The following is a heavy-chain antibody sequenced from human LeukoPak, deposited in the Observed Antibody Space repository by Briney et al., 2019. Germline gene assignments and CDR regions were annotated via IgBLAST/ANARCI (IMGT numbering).Heavy chain of an antibody. J-gene: IGHJ6*02. D-gene: IGHD2-15*01. CDR3: ARVDSFCSGGGCYYYYGMDV. CDR2: ISSSGSAI. V-gene: IGHV3-11*04. Sequence: GGSLRLSCAASGFTFSDYYMSWIRQAPGKGLEWVSYISSSGSAIYYADSVKGRFTISRDNAKNSLYLQMDSLRAEDTAVYYCARVDSFCSGGGCYYYYGMDVWGQGTTVTVSS. CDR1: GFTFSDYY.